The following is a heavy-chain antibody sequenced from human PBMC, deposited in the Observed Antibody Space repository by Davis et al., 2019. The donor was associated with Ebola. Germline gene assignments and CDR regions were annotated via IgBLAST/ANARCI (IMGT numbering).Heavy chain of an antibody. CDR1: GGSISSDTYY. Sequence: PSETLSLTCTVSGGSISSDTYYWSWIRQHPGKGLEWIGYIYYSGSTYYNPSLKSRVTISVDTSKNQFSLKLSSVTAADTAVYYCARVRASSGYLGDYYYYYYMDVWGKGTTVTVSS. V-gene: IGHV4-31*03. CDR2: IYYSGST. J-gene: IGHJ6*03. D-gene: IGHD3-22*01. CDR3: ARVRASSGYLGDYYYYYYMDV.